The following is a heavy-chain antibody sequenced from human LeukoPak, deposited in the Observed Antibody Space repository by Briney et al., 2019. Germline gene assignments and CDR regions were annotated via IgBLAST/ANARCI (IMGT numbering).Heavy chain of an antibody. CDR2: ISYDGSDK. Sequence: GGSLRLPCAASGFTFSTYGMHWVRQAPGKGLEWVAVISYDGSDKYYADSVKGRFTISRDNSKNTLYLQMNSLRAEDTAVYYCAKDWRMFTIFGVLDPWGQGTLVTVSS. V-gene: IGHV3-30*18. CDR1: GFTFSTYG. D-gene: IGHD3-3*01. CDR3: AKDWRMFTIFGVLDP. J-gene: IGHJ5*02.